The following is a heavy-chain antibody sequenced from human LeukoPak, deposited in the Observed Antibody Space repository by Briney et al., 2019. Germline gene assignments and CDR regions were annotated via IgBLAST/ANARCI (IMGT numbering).Heavy chain of an antibody. CDR1: GFTFSSYG. Sequence: PGGSLRLSCAASGFTFSSYGMHWVHQAPGKGLEWVAVIWYDGSNKYYADSVKGRFTISRDNSKNTLYLQMNSLRAEDTAVYYCARSVEYYYDSSVIGYRGQGTLVTVSS. CDR3: ARSVEYYYDSSVIGY. V-gene: IGHV3-33*01. J-gene: IGHJ4*02. D-gene: IGHD3-22*01. CDR2: IWYDGSNK.